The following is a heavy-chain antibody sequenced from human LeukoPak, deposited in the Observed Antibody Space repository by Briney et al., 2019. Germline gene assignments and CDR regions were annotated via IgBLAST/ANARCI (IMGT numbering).Heavy chain of an antibody. J-gene: IGHJ4*02. D-gene: IGHD5-12*01. V-gene: IGHV3-9*01. Sequence: GGSLRLSCAASGFTFDDYAMHWVRHAPGKGLEWVSGISWNSGSIGYADSVKGRFTISRDNAKNSLYLQMNSLRAEDTALYYCTKAYYGYSGYDPSYYFDYWGQGTLVTVSS. CDR3: TKAYYGYSGYDPSYYFDY. CDR2: ISWNSGSI. CDR1: GFTFDDYA.